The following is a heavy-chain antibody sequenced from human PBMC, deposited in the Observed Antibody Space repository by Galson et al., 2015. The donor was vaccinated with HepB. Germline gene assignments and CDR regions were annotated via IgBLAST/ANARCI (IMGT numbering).Heavy chain of an antibody. CDR1: GFTFSSYA. CDR2: ISGSGGST. Sequence: SLRLSCAASGFTFSSYAMSWVRQAPGKGLEWVSAISGSGGSTYYADSVKGRFTISRDNSKNTLYLQMNSLRAEDTAVYFCAKGIKQWLRPYYFDYWGQGTLVTVSS. D-gene: IGHD6-19*01. CDR3: AKGIKQWLRPYYFDY. J-gene: IGHJ4*02. V-gene: IGHV3-23*01.